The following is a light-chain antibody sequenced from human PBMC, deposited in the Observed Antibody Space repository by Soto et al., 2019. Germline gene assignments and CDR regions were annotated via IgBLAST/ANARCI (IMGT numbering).Light chain of an antibody. J-gene: IGKJ5*01. CDR2: GAS. CDR1: QSVGSNY. Sequence: EIVLTQSPGTLSLSPGDRASLSCRSSQSVGSNYLAWYQQKPGQAPRLLIYGASSRATGIPPRFSGSGSGTDFTLTISSLEPEDSAVYYCQQRHMWPITFGQGTRLEI. V-gene: IGKV3D-20*02. CDR3: QQRHMWPIT.